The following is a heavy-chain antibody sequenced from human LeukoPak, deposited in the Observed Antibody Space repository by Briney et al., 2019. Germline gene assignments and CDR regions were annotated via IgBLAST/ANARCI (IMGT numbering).Heavy chain of an antibody. D-gene: IGHD5-18*01. CDR2: IYYSGST. CDR3: ARDDADTAMAAL. CDR1: GGSISSYY. Sequence: PSETLSLTCTVSGGSISSYYWSWLRQPPGKGLEWIGYIYYSGSTNYNPSLKSRVTISVDTSKNQFSLKLSSVTAADTAVYYCARDDADTAMAALWGQGTLVTVSS. J-gene: IGHJ4*02. V-gene: IGHV4-59*01.